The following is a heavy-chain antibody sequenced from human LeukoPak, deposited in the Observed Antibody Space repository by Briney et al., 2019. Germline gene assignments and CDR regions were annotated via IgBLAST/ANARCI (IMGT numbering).Heavy chain of an antibody. CDR2: INHSGST. V-gene: IGHV4-34*01. D-gene: IGHD1-26*01. J-gene: IGHJ5*02. Sequence: SSETLSLTCAVYGRSFSGYHWSWIRQPPGKGLEWIGEINHSGSTNYNPPLKGRVTISVDTSKNQFSLKLSSVTAADTAVYYCARGAKWDGNWFDPWGQGTLVTVSS. CDR3: ARGAKWDGNWFDP. CDR1: GRSFSGYH.